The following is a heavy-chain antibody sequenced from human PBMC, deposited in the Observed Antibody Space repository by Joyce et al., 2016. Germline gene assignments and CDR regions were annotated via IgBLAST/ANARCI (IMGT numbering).Heavy chain of an antibody. J-gene: IGHJ5*01. CDR2: INTNTVNP. D-gene: IGHD6-13*01. Sequence: QVQLVQSGSELKKPGASVKVSCKASGYTFRTYTMNWVRQAPGQGPEWMGWINTNTVNPTYAQAFTGRFVFSLDTSVSTAYLQISNLKAEDTAVYYCAVAATGAGDCFDSWGQGTLVTVSS. CDR3: AVAATGAGDCFDS. V-gene: IGHV7-4-1*02. CDR1: GYTFRTYT.